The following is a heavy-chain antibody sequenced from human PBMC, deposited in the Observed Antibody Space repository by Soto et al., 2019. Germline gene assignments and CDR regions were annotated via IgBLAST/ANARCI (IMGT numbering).Heavy chain of an antibody. Sequence: GESLKISCKASGYSFTSYWIGSVRQMPGKGLEWMGIISPGDSDTRYSPSIQGQVTISADKSISTAYLQWSSLKASDTAMYYCARHGYGSSTSCYKYCMDVWGQGTTVTVSS. V-gene: IGHV5-51*01. J-gene: IGHJ6*02. CDR3: ARHGYGSSTSCYKYCMDV. D-gene: IGHD2-2*02. CDR1: GYSFTSYW. CDR2: ISPGDSDT.